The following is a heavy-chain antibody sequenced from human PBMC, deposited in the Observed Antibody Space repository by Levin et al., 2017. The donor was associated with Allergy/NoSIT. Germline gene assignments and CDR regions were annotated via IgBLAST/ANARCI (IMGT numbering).Heavy chain of an antibody. J-gene: IGHJ6*02. Sequence: GASVKVSCAGSGFTFRTYIMNWVRQAPGKGLEWVSSISSSSSHIYYADSVKGRFTISRDNAKNSLYLQMNSLRAEDTAMYYCARVITMVRGLITLDIYGMDVWGQGTTVTVSS. D-gene: IGHD3-10*01. CDR1: GFTFRTYI. V-gene: IGHV3-21*06. CDR3: ARVITMVRGLITLDIYGMDV. CDR2: ISSSSSHI.